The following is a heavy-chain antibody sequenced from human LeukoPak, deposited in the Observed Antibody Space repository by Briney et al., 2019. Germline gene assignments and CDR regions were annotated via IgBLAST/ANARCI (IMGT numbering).Heavy chain of an antibody. D-gene: IGHD2-8*01. J-gene: IGHJ4*02. Sequence: SETLSLTCAVYGGSFSGYYWSWIRQPPGKGLVWIGEINHSGSTNYNPSLKSRVTISVDTSKNQFSLKLSSVTAADTAVYYCARRNIVLTNIDYWGQGTLVTVSS. V-gene: IGHV4-34*01. CDR3: ARRNIVLTNIDY. CDR1: GGSFSGYY. CDR2: INHSGST.